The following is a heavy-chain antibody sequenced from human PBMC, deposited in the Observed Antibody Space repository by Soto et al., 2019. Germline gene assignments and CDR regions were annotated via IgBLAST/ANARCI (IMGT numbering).Heavy chain of an antibody. CDR3: ARGGNVVPAAVYYFDY. CDR2: INHSGST. D-gene: IGHD2-2*01. J-gene: IGHJ4*02. V-gene: IGHV4-34*01. Sequence: SETLSLTCAVYGGSFSGYYWSWIRHPPGNGLEWIGEINHSGSTNYNPSLKSRVTISVDTSKNQFSLKLSSVTAADTAVYYCARGGNVVPAAVYYFDYWGQGTLVTVSS. CDR1: GGSFSGYY.